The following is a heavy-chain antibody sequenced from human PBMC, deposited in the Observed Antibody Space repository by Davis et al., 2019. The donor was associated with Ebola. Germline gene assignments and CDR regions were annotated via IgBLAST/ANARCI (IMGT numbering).Heavy chain of an antibody. Sequence: GSLRLSCSVSGYSINRGFTWGWIRQPPGKGLEWIGYIYYSGITFYNPSLKSRVTISVDTSKKQFSLKLSSVTAADTAVYFCARNKPVFGFWFAPWGQGTLVTVSS. D-gene: IGHD3-16*01. CDR2: IYYSGIT. J-gene: IGHJ5*02. CDR1: GYSINRGFT. CDR3: ARNKPVFGFWFAP. V-gene: IGHV4-38-2*02.